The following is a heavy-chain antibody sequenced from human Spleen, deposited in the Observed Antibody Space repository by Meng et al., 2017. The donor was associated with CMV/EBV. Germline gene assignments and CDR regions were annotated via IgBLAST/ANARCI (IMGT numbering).Heavy chain of an antibody. CDR1: GGSISNYY. Sequence: GSLRLSCTVSGGSISNYYWSWIRQPPGKGLEWIGYIYYRGSTNYNPSLKSRVTISVDMSKNQFSLKLTSVTAADTAVYYCARGSPVGYCINEICRSPLDYWGQGTLVTVSS. CDR3: ARGSPVGYCINEICRSPLDY. CDR2: IYYRGST. D-gene: IGHD2-8*01. V-gene: IGHV4-59*01. J-gene: IGHJ4*02.